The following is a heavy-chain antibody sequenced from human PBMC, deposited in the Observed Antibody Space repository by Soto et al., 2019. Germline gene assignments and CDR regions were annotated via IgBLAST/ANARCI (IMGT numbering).Heavy chain of an antibody. D-gene: IGHD3-10*01. V-gene: IGHV1-8*01. Sequence: ASVKVSCKASGYTFTNYEINWVRQATGQGLEWMGWMNPGSGNTGYAHKFQGRVTMTRNISISTSYMELIRLGSDDTAIYYCARMASSGSLNWFDPWGQGTLVTVSS. CDR1: GYTFTNYE. CDR2: MNPGSGNT. CDR3: ARMASSGSLNWFDP. J-gene: IGHJ5*02.